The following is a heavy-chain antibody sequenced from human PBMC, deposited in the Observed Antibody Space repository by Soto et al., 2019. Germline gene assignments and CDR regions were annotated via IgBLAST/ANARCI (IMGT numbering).Heavy chain of an antibody. CDR1: GGTFSSYA. J-gene: IGHJ5*02. Sequence: SVKVSCKASGGTFSSYAISWVRQAPGQGLEWMGGIIPIFGTANYAQKFQGRVTITADESTSTAYMELSSLRSEDTAVYYCARDDYSNYWFDPWGQGTLVTVSS. V-gene: IGHV1-69*13. CDR3: ARDDYSNYWFDP. CDR2: IIPIFGTA. D-gene: IGHD4-4*01.